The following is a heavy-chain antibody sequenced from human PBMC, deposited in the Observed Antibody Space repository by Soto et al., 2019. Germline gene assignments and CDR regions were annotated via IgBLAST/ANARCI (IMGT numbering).Heavy chain of an antibody. D-gene: IGHD1-7*01. Sequence: QVQLQESGPGLVKPSDTLSLTCTVSGGSISRYYWSWIRQPPGKGLEWIGYIYYSWRTNYNPSLKSRVPISEDTSKNQFSLKLSSVTAADTAVYYCASEGLTETIGLYYCYGMDVWGQGTTVTLYS. CDR1: GGSISRYY. CDR3: ASEGLTETIGLYYCYGMDV. J-gene: IGHJ6*02. CDR2: IYYSWRT. V-gene: IGHV4-59*01.